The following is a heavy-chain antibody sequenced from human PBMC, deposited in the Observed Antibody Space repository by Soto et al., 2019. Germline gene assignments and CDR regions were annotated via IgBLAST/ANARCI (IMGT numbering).Heavy chain of an antibody. Sequence: GESLKISCKGFGSSFTNYWIGWVRQIPGKGLEWMGIIYPGDSDTRYSPSFQGQVTISADKSISTAYLQWSSLKASDTAVYYCARSTPARIILSFDNSGQEKMVT. D-gene: IGHD2-15*01. CDR1: GSSFTNYW. J-gene: IGHJ3*02. CDR3: ARSTPARIILSFDN. V-gene: IGHV5-51*01. CDR2: IYPGDSDT.